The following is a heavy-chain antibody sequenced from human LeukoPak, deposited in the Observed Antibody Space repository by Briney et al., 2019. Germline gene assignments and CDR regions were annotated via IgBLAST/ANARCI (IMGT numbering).Heavy chain of an antibody. V-gene: IGHV3-23*01. Sequence: GGSLRLSCAASGFTFSTYALTWVRQAPGKGLEWVSTIGGSGGVTYYADSVKGRFTISRDNSKNTLYLQMNSLRAEDTAVYYCAKARGYSGYELQFDYWGQGTLVTVSS. CDR3: AKARGYSGYELQFDY. D-gene: IGHD5-12*01. J-gene: IGHJ4*02. CDR2: IGGSGGVT. CDR1: GFTFSTYA.